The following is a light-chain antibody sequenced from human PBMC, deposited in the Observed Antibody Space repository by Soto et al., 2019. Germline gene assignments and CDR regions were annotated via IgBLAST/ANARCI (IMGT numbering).Light chain of an antibody. CDR1: QSISSSY. CDR3: QQYGGSPRHT. V-gene: IGKV3-20*01. Sequence: EIVLTQSPGTLYLSPGERATLSCRASQSISSSYLAWYQQKPGQAPRLLIYGASSRATGIPDRFSGSGSVTDFTLTISRLEPEHFAVYYFQQYGGSPRHTFGGGTKVEIK. J-gene: IGKJ4*01. CDR2: GAS.